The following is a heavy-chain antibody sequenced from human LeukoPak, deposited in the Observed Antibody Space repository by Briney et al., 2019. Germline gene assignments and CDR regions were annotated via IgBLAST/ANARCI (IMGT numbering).Heavy chain of an antibody. V-gene: IGHV3-23*01. Sequence: GGSLRLSCAASGFTFSSYAMSWVRQAPGKGLEWVSAISGSGGSTYYADSVKGRFTISRDNSKNTLYLQMNSLRAEDTAVYYCAKVPIFGVVRFGGYFDYWGQGTLVTVSS. CDR3: AKVPIFGVVRFGGYFDY. CDR2: ISGSGGST. D-gene: IGHD3-3*01. J-gene: IGHJ4*02. CDR1: GFTFSSYA.